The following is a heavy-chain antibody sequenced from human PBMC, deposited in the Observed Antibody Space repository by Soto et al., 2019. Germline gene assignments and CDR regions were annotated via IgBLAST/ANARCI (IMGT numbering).Heavy chain of an antibody. J-gene: IGHJ5*01. Sequence: QVQLLESGPGLVKPSQTLSLPCSVSGDSISTVDYFWAWVRQPPGQALESIGHIYKSGTTYYNPSLDSRVAISLDTSKRQFSLNVTSLTAADTAVYFCARGRYCLTGRCFPNWFDSWGQGTLVTVSS. CDR1: GDSISTVDYF. V-gene: IGHV4-30-4*01. D-gene: IGHD2-15*01. CDR3: ARGRYCLTGRCFPNWFDS. CDR2: IYKSGTT.